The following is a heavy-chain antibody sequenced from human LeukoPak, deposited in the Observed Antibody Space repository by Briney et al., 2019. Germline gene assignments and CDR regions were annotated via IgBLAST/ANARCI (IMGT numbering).Heavy chain of an antibody. Sequence: SGGSLRLSCVVSGLTVSSNYMSWVRQAPGKGLEWVSVIYSGGTTNYADSVKGRFLVYRGNSKNTLYLQMNSLRAEDTAVYYCASKLTTGYWGQGTLVTVSS. CDR1: GLTVSSNY. D-gene: IGHD4-17*01. J-gene: IGHJ4*02. V-gene: IGHV3-66*01. CDR3: ASKLTTGY. CDR2: IYSGGTT.